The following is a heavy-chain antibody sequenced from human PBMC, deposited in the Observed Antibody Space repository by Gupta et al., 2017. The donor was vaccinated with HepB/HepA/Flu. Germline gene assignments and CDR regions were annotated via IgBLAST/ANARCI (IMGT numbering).Heavy chain of an antibody. J-gene: IGHJ6*03. V-gene: IGHV3-23*05. CDR2: IGSDMRQ. CDR3: AKDLYFWSGMDV. D-gene: IGHD3-3*01. Sequence: EVQLLESGGDLVQPGGSLRLSCAVSGFTIGGTAMSWVRQAPGKGLEWVSGIGSDMRQHYADSVRGRFTISRDNSEKRVFLQMNSLRAEDTAVYYCAKDLYFWSGMDVWGKGTTVTVSS. CDR1: GFTIGGTA.